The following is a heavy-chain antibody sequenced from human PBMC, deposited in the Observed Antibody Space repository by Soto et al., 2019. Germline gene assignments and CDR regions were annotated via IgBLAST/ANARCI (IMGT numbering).Heavy chain of an antibody. CDR2: ISGSGGSS. CDR1: GFTFSGYV. J-gene: IGHJ5*02. CDR3: AKNGCGADCYSSVAGTWFDA. V-gene: IGHV3-23*01. Sequence: EVQLLESGGGLVQPGGSLRLSCAASGFTFSGYVMSWVRQAPGKGLEWISIISGSGGSSYYADSVKGRFTISRDNSNNTVYLQMHSLRADDTAVYYCAKNGCGADCYSSVAGTWFDAWGQGTLVTVSS. D-gene: IGHD2-21*02.